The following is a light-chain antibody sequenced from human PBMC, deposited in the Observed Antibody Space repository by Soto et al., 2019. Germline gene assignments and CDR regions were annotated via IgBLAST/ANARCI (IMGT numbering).Light chain of an antibody. Sequence: ERVMTQSPATLSVSPGERVTLSCRASQSVSSNLAWYQQKPGQAPRLLIYRAFFRAIGIPARFSGSGSGTEFPLTISSLQSEDFAVYFCQQYNNWPFTFGPGTKVDIK. V-gene: IGKV3-15*01. CDR2: RAF. CDR3: QQYNNWPFT. CDR1: QSVSSN. J-gene: IGKJ3*01.